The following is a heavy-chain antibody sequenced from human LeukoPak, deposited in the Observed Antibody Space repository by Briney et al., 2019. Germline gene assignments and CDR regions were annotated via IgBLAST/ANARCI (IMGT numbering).Heavy chain of an antibody. V-gene: IGHV3-23*01. Sequence: GGSLRLSCVASGFTFSSYAMSWVRQAPGKGLEWVSSFSGSGGSIYYADSVKGRFTISRDNSKNMVFLQMHSLRAEDTAVYYCAKGAEEGVVITAVYYYYMDVWGKGTTVTISS. J-gene: IGHJ6*03. CDR1: GFTFSSYA. CDR2: FSGSGGSI. CDR3: AKGAEEGVVITAVYYYYMDV. D-gene: IGHD3-22*01.